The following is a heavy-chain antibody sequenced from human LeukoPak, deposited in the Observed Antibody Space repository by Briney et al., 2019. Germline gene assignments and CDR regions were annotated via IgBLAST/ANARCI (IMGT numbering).Heavy chain of an antibody. CDR1: GYTFTGYY. Sequence: GASVKVSCKASGYTFTGYYMHWVRQAPGQGLEWMGWINPNSGGTNYAQKFQGRVTMTRDTSISTAYMELSRLRSDDTAVYYCARDNNYYDSSGYYYYWGQGTLVTVSS. CDR2: INPNSGGT. J-gene: IGHJ4*02. V-gene: IGHV1-2*02. D-gene: IGHD3-22*01. CDR3: ARDNNYYDSSGYYYY.